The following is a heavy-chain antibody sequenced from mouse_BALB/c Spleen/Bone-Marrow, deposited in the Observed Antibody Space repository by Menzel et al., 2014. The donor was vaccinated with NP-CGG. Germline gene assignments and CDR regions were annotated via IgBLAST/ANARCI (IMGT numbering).Heavy chain of an antibody. Sequence: EVQLQQSGAELVKPGASVKLSCTASGFNIKDTYMHSVKQRPEQGLEWIGRIDPANGNTKYDPKFQGKATITADTSSNTAYLQLSSLTSEDTAVYYCALYYDYDVGYWGQGTTLTVSS. J-gene: IGHJ2*01. V-gene: IGHV14-3*02. CDR2: IDPANGNT. D-gene: IGHD2-4*01. CDR1: GFNIKDTY. CDR3: ALYYDYDVGY.